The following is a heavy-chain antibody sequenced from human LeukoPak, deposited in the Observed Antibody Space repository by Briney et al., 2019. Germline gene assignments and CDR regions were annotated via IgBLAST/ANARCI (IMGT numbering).Heavy chain of an antibody. CDR2: INHSGST. D-gene: IGHD3-3*01. V-gene: IGHV4-34*01. CDR3: ARGHRDFWSGYYTDRFDY. CDR1: GGSFSGYY. Sequence: SETLSLTCAVYGGSFSGYYWSWIRQPPGKGLEWIGEINHSGSTNYNPSLKGRVTISVDTSKNQFSLKLSSVTAADTAVYYCARGHRDFWSGYYTDRFDYWGQGTLVTVSS. J-gene: IGHJ4*02.